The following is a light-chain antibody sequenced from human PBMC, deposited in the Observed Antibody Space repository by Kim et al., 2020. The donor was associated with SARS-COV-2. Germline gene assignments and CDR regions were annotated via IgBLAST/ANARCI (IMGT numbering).Light chain of an antibody. CDR3: CSYAGSRTYV. CDR2: EVN. V-gene: IGLV2-23*02. CDR1: NRDVESLSL. J-gene: IGLJ1*01. Sequence: QTITLSCPGLNRDVESLSLVSWCQHHPGKAPKVVLYEVNKRLSGISSRFSGSKSGNTASLTLSGLQAEDEADYYCCSYAGSRTYVFGTGTKVTVL.